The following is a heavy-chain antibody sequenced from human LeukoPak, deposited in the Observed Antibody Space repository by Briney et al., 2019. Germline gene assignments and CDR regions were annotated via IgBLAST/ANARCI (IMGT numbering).Heavy chain of an antibody. D-gene: IGHD6-19*01. V-gene: IGHV3-43*02. J-gene: IGHJ4*02. CDR1: GFTFDDYD. CDR2: ISWGGGST. Sequence: GGSLRLSCAASGFTFDDYDMHWVRHAPGKGLEWVSHISWGGGSTYYADSVKGRFTISRDNSKNSLYLKMNSLRAEDTALYHCAKDRGWYDYWGQGTLVTVSS. CDR3: AKDRGWYDY.